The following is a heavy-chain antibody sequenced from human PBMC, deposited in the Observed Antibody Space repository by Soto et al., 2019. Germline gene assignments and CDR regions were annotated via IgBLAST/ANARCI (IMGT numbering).Heavy chain of an antibody. V-gene: IGHV3-30*18. D-gene: IGHD6-19*01. J-gene: IGHJ6*02. CDR2: ISYDGSNK. CDR1: GFTLSRKG. CDR3: AKDALTVAGPQRGSLDV. Sequence: GGSLRLSCAASGFTLSRKGMHWVRQAPGKGLEWVAVISYDGSNKYYGDSVKGRFTISRDNSKNTVSLQMNSLRAEDTAVYYCAKDALTVAGPQRGSLDVWGQGTTVTVYS.